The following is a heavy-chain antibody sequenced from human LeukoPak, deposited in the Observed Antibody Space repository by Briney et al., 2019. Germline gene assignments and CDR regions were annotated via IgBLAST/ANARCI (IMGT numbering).Heavy chain of an antibody. CDR1: GGSISSSSYY. CDR2: IDFGGST. Sequence: SDTLSLTCTVSGGSISSSSYYWDWVRQPPGKGLEWIGSIDFGGSTYYNPSLNSRVTMSVDTSKNQFSLSLSSVTAADTAVYYCARGAIGYCSSTSCYGLDYWGQGTLVTVSS. CDR3: ARGAIGYCSSTSCYGLDY. V-gene: IGHV4-39*01. J-gene: IGHJ4*02. D-gene: IGHD2-2*01.